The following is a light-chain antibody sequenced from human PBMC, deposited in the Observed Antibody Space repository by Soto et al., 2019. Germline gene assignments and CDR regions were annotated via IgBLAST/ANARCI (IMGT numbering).Light chain of an antibody. Sequence: IQMTQSPSSLSASVGDRVTITCRASQGIGADLRWYQQRPGKAPKLLIYSASNLQTRVPSRFSGSGSGTDFTLTISSLQPEDFATYYCLQDYSYPRTFGQGTKLEIK. CDR3: LQDYSYPRT. CDR2: SAS. V-gene: IGKV1-6*01. J-gene: IGKJ2*01. CDR1: QGIGAD.